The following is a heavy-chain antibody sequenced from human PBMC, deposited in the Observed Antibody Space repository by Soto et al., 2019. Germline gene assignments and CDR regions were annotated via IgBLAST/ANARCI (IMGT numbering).Heavy chain of an antibody. CDR3: ARGRGYCSSTSCYSHVNYIVATILTRAFDI. CDR1: GGSFSGYY. D-gene: IGHD2-2*02. V-gene: IGHV4-34*01. Sequence: SETLSLTCAVYGGSFSGYYWSWIRQPPGKGLEWIGEINHSGSTNYNPSLKSRVTISVDTSKNQFSLKLSSVTAADTAVYYCARGRGYCSSTSCYSHVNYIVATILTRAFDIWGQGTMVTLSS. J-gene: IGHJ3*02. CDR2: INHSGST.